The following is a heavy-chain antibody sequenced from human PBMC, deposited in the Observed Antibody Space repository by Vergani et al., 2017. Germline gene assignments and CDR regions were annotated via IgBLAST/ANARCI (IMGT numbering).Heavy chain of an antibody. CDR1: GITFWKFG. J-gene: IGHJ3*01. Sequence: EVDLVESGGGVAQPGGSLRLSCEASGITFWKFGMHWVRQGPGKGLEWVSGISWNSGAVDYADSVRGRFTISRDNAKNSLFLEMNSLRFEDTAVYFCTKGSVCYHDSAGHGSYPDSGFDLWGQGTLVTVSS. CDR3: TKGSVCYHDSAGHGSYPDSGFDL. CDR2: ISWNSGAV. V-gene: IGHV3-9*01. D-gene: IGHD1-26*01.